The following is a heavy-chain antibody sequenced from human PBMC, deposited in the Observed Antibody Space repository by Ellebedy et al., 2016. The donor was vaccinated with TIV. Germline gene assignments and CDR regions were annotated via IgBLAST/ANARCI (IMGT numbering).Heavy chain of an antibody. CDR1: GYSFNRHW. V-gene: IGHV5-51*01. J-gene: IGHJ4*02. CDR2: IYPGDSDT. CDR3: ARLNYDKSLDY. Sequence: PGGSLRLSCKGSGYSFNRHWIGWVRQMPGRGLEWMGIIYPGDSDTKYNPSFQGQVTISADKSISTAYLQWSSLKASDTAMYYCARLNYDKSLDYWGQGSLVTVSS. D-gene: IGHD3-22*01.